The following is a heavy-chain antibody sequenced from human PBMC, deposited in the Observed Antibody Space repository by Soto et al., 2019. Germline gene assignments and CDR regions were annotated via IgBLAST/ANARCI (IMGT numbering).Heavy chain of an antibody. CDR1: GFTFSTYS. Sequence: GGSLRLSCAASGFTFSTYSMTWVRQAPGKGLEWVSSISSSTTYVYYADSVKGRFTISRDNTKNSLYLQMNSLRAADTAIYYCARGTADYYDSSGYFEYWGQGTLVTVSS. CDR2: ISSSTTYV. V-gene: IGHV3-21*01. D-gene: IGHD3-22*01. J-gene: IGHJ4*02. CDR3: ARGTADYYDSSGYFEY.